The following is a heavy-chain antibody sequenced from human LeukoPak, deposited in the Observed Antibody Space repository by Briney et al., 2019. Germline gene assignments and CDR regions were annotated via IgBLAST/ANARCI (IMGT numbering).Heavy chain of an antibody. V-gene: IGHV4-34*01. Sequence: PSETLSLTCAVYGGSFSGYYWSWIRQPPGKGLEWIGELNHIGSTNYNPSLKSRVTISVDTSKNQFSLKLSSVTAADTAVYYCAREEASGITIFGVVTAGMDVWGQGTTVTVSS. J-gene: IGHJ6*02. CDR3: AREEASGITIFGVVTAGMDV. D-gene: IGHD3-3*01. CDR2: LNHIGST. CDR1: GGSFSGYY.